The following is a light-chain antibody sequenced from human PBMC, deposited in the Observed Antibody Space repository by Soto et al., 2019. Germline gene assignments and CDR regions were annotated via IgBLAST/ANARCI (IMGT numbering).Light chain of an antibody. J-gene: IGLJ2*01. CDR3: GTWDSSLSAGV. CDR1: SSNIGNNY. V-gene: IGLV1-51*02. CDR2: ENN. Sequence: QSVLTQPPSVSAAPRQKVTISCSGSSSNIGNNYVSWYQQVPGTAPKLLIYENNKRPSGIPDRFSGSKSGTSATLGITGLQTGDEADYYCGTWDSSLSAGVFGGGTKLTVL.